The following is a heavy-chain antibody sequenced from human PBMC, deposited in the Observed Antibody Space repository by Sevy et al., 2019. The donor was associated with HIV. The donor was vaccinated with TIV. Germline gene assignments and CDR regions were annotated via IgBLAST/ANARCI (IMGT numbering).Heavy chain of an antibody. Sequence: GGSLRLSCRGSGFNFGDYIMSWFRQAPGKGLDWVGFIRNKTYGETREYAASVKGRVTISRDDSKGIAHLQMNSLKTEDTARYYCTRAMYYYDSGSYYGMDVWGQGTTVTVSS. J-gene: IGHJ6*02. D-gene: IGHD3-10*01. V-gene: IGHV3-49*03. CDR2: IRNKTYGETR. CDR1: GFNFGDYI. CDR3: TRAMYYYDSGSYYGMDV.